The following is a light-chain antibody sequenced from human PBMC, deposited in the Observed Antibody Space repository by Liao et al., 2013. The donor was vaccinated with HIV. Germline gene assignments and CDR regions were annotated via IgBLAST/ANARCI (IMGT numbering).Light chain of an antibody. CDR1: NIGSKS. CDR3: QVWDSTSDHPGYV. CDR2: YDS. Sequence: SYELTQPPSVSVAPGKTARITCGGNNIGSKSVHWYQQKPGQAPVLVIYYDSDRPSGIPERFSDSNSGNTATLTISRVEAGDEADYYCQVWDSTSDHPGYVFGTGTKVTVL. V-gene: IGLV3-21*04. J-gene: IGLJ1*01.